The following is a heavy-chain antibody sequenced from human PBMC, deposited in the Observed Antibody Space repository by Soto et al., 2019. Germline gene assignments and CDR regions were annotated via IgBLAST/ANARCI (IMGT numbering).Heavy chain of an antibody. CDR3: AKTMGWSWFAP. J-gene: IGHJ5*02. V-gene: IGHV2-5*02. Sequence: QITLKESGPTLVKPTQTLTLTCTFSGFSLNTDGVAVGWIRQPPGKALEWLALIYWDDDKRYSPSLKTRLTVTKDTSKNQVVLTMTNMDPVDTATYYCAKTMGWSWFAPWGQGTLVTVSP. CDR2: IYWDDDK. CDR1: GFSLNTDGVA. D-gene: IGHD3-3*01.